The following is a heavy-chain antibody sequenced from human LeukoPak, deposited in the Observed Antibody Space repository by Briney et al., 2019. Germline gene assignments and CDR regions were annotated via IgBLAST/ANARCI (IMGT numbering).Heavy chain of an antibody. D-gene: IGHD2-15*01. J-gene: IGHJ4*02. CDR1: GGSISSSSYY. CDR2: IYYSGST. V-gene: IGHV4-39*07. Sequence: SETLSLTCTVSGGSISSSSYYWGWIRQPPGKGLEWIGSIYYSGSTYYNPSLKSRVTISVDTSKNQFSLKLSSVTAADTAVYYCASSLYSYAVDYWGQGTLVTVSS. CDR3: ASSLYSYAVDY.